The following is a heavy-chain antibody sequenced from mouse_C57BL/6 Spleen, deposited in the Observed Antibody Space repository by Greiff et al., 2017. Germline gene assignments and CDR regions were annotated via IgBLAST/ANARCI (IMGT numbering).Heavy chain of an antibody. CDR3: RMGYDYLFAY. V-gene: IGHV1-69*01. D-gene: IGHD2-4*01. J-gene: IGHJ3*01. CDR2: IDPSDSYT. Sequence: VQLQQPGAELVMPGASVKLSCKASGYTFTSYWMHWVKQRPGQGLEWIGEIDPSDSYTNYNQKFKGKFTLTVDKSSSTAYLQLSSLTSEDAAFYYCRMGYDYLFAYWGQGTLVTVSA. CDR1: GYTFTSYW.